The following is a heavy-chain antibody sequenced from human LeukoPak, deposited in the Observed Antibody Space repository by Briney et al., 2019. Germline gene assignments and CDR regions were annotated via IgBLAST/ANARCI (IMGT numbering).Heavy chain of an antibody. J-gene: IGHJ3*01. V-gene: IGHV1-46*01. CDR1: GYTFTNSY. CDR3: ARIRDGYNDAYDL. Sequence: ASVKVSCKASGYTFTNSYIHWVRQAPGQGLEWMGLINPDGGNTNYAQNFQGRVTLTMDTSTSTVYMELSSLRSEDTAIYYCARIRDGYNDAYDLWGQGTVVTVPS. D-gene: IGHD5-24*01. CDR2: INPDGGNT.